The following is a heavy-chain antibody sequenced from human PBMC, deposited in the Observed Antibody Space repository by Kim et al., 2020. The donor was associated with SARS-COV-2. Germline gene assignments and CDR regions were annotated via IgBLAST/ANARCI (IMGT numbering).Heavy chain of an antibody. Sequence: KKFYGEAVKGRFSISRDNSKNTLFLQMNNLRPEDTAVYYCAKELGPYYFDSWGQGTLVTVSS. CDR3: AKELGPYYFDS. J-gene: IGHJ4*02. CDR2: KK. D-gene: IGHD7-27*01. V-gene: IGHV3-30*02.